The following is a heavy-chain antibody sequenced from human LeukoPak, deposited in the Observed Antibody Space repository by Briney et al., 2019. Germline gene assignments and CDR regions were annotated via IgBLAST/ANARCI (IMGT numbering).Heavy chain of an antibody. D-gene: IGHD3-16*01. V-gene: IGHV4-38-2*02. Sequence: SETLSLTCTVSGYSISSGYYWGWIRQPPGKGLGGIGSIYHSGSTYYNLSLKSRVTISVDTSKNHFSLKLSSVTAADTAVYYCVRALMGFYYYYMDVWGKGTTVTVSS. CDR1: GYSISSGYY. J-gene: IGHJ6*03. CDR2: IYHSGST. CDR3: VRALMGFYYYYMDV.